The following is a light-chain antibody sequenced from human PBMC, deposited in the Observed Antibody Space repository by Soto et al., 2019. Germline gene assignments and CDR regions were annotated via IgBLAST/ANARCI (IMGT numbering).Light chain of an antibody. V-gene: IGKV1-12*01. CDR3: QQEKSFTVS. Sequence: EIQMTQARSSVSRSVGDRVTIACRSSQGISRWLAWYQKKTGKDPKILIYAASILQSGVPSRFSGIASGTDFNLTLHNLQTEDCATYDGQQEKSFTVSVGQRTRLEIK. J-gene: IGKJ5*01. CDR1: QGISRW. CDR2: AAS.